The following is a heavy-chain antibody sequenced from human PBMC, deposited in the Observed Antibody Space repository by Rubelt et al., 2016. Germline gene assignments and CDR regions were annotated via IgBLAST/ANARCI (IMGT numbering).Heavy chain of an antibody. V-gene: IGHV3-21*01. Sequence: SISSSSSYIYYADSVKGRFTISRDNAKNSLYLQMNSLRAEDTAVYYGASLNSSSWYFSVLSREGGMDVWGQGTTVTVSS. J-gene: IGHJ6*02. CDR3: ASLNSSSWYFSVLSREGGMDV. D-gene: IGHD6-13*01. CDR2: ISSSSSYI.